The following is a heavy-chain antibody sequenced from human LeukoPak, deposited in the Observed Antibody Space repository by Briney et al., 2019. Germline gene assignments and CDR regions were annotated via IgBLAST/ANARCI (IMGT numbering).Heavy chain of an antibody. Sequence: SETLSLTCIVYGGSFSGYYWNWIRQPPGKGLEWIGEINHSGSTNYNPSLKSRVAISVDSSKNQFSLRLSSVTAADTAVYYCARHLSPPDSSRYSAFDIWGQGTMVTVSS. CDR2: INHSGST. J-gene: IGHJ3*02. V-gene: IGHV4-34*01. D-gene: IGHD3-22*01. CDR3: ARHLSPPDSSRYSAFDI. CDR1: GGSFSGYY.